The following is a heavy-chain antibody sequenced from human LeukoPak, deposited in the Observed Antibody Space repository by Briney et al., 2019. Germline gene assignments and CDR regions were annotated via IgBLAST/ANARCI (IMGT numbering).Heavy chain of an antibody. Sequence: GGSLRLSCAASGFVFSSYWMSWVRQAPGRGLEWVANIKHDGSGKYYVDSVKDRFTISRDNAKNSMYLHMNSLRAEDTAVYYCASYCSGGSCCDYWGRGIMVTVSS. CDR1: GFVFSSYW. J-gene: IGHJ4*02. CDR3: ASYCSGGSCCDY. CDR2: IKHDGSGK. V-gene: IGHV3-7*05. D-gene: IGHD2-15*01.